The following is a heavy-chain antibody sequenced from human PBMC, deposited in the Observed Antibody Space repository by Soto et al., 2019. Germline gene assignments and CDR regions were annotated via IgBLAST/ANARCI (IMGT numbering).Heavy chain of an antibody. D-gene: IGHD6-19*01. Sequence: VQLVESGGGVVQPGRSLRLSCAASGFTFSDYAMHWVRQAPGKGLEWVAVVSHDGRNTHYADSVKGRFTISRDSSKNAVPLEMTGLRAEDTAVYYCAKGGRQLLVTSDSNYWGQGALVTVSS. J-gene: IGHJ4*02. CDR3: AKGGRQLLVTSDSNY. CDR1: GFTFSDYA. V-gene: IGHV3-30*18. CDR2: VSHDGRNT.